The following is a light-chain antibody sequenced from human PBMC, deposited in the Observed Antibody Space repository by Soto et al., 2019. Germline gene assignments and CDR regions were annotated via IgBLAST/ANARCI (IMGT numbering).Light chain of an antibody. V-gene: IGKV3-15*01. J-gene: IGKJ3*01. CDR2: GAS. CDR3: QHFNSWPPFFT. CDR1: QSVSSK. Sequence: EIVMTQSPATLSVSPGEGATLSCRASQSVSSKLAWYQQKPGQAPRLLIYGASTRATGIPARFSGSGSGTEFTLIISSLQSEDSAVYYCQHFNSWPPFFTFGPGTKVEIK.